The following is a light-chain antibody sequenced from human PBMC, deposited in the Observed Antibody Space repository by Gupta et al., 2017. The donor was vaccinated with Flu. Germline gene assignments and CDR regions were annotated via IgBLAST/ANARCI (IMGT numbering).Light chain of an antibody. CDR1: SGDDGGYNN. Sequence: QSALTQPASVSGSPGQSNTIPCTGPSGDDGGYNNVSWYQQHPGKAPNLMVHEVSTRPSGVSNRCSGCKYGDTAALTISGLQDEGEAAYYCSSDTSSSTAGWVFGGGTKLTVL. CDR2: EVS. J-gene: IGLJ3*02. CDR3: SSDTSSSTAGWV. V-gene: IGLV2-14*01.